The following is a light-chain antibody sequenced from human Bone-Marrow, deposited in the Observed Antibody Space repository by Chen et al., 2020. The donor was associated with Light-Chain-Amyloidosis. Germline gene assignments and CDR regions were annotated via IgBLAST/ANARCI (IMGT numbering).Light chain of an antibody. CDR2: DDS. CDR1: NIGSTS. CDR3: QVWDRSSDRPV. Sequence: SYVWPHPSSVSGAPGKTATIPCGGNNIGSTSVHWYQQTPGQAPLLVVYDDSDRPSGIPERLSGSNSGNTATLTISRVEAGDEADYYCQVWDRSSDRPVFGGGTKLTVL. J-gene: IGLJ3*02. V-gene: IGLV3-21*03.